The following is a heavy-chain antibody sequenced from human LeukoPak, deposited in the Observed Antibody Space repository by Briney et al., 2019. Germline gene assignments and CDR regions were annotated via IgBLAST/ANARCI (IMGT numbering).Heavy chain of an antibody. V-gene: IGHV3-23*01. CDR3: AKDGGPSSSRSQFFNY. D-gene: IGHD2-2*01. CDR2: IGSSGDTA. J-gene: IGHJ4*02. CDR1: GFTFSDYA. Sequence: GGSLRLSCAASGFTFSDYAMSWVRQAPGRGLEWVSSIGSSGDTASYADSVKGRFTISRDKSMNTPYLQMNSLRAEDTAVYYCAKDGGPSSSRSQFFNYWGQGALVTVSS.